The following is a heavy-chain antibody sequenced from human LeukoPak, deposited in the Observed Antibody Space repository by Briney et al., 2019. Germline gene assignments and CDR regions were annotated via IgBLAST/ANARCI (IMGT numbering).Heavy chain of an antibody. CDR2: ISGSGGST. CDR1: GFTFSSYA. J-gene: IGHJ4*02. V-gene: IGHV3-23*01. CDR3: AKDQRPLFWSGYQGGSDY. D-gene: IGHD3-3*01. Sequence: PGGSLRLSCAACGFTFSSYAMSWVRQAPGKGLEWVSAISGSGGSTYYADSVKGRFTISRDNSKNTLYLQMNSLRAEDTAVYYCAKDQRPLFWSGYQGGSDYWGQGTLVTVSS.